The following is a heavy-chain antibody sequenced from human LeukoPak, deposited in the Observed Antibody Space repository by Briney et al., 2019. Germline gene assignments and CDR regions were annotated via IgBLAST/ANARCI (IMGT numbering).Heavy chain of an antibody. CDR2: XSSDGSNK. CDR1: GFTFSSYA. CDR3: ARSIVGATGYHYAMDV. Sequence: GGSLRLSCAASGFTFSSYAMHWVRQAPGKGLEWVAVXSSDGSNKYYADSVRGRFTISRDNSKNTVYLQMNSLRAEDTAVYFCARSIVGATGYHYAMDVWGQGTTVTVSS. J-gene: IGHJ6*02. V-gene: IGHV3-30*04. D-gene: IGHD1-26*01.